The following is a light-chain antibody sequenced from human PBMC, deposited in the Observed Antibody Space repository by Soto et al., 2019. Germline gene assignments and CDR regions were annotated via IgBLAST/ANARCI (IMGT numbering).Light chain of an antibody. V-gene: IGKV3-20*01. Sequence: EIVVTQSPGTLSLSPGERATLSCRASQSVSRSYLAWYQQKPGQAPRLRIYGASSRATGLTYRFSGSGSGTDFPLTISRLEPEDFAVYYCQQYGSSPLFTFGTGTKVDIK. CDR2: GAS. J-gene: IGKJ3*01. CDR3: QQYGSSPLFT. CDR1: QSVSRSY.